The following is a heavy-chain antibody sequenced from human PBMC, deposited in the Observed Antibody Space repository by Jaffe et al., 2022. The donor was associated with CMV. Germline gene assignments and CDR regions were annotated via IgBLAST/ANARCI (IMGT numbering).Heavy chain of an antibody. V-gene: IGHV1-46*01. CDR2: INPSGGST. CDR1: GYTFTSYY. J-gene: IGHJ3*02. Sequence: QVQLVQSGAEVKKPGASVKVSCKASGYTFTSYYMHWVRQAPGQGLEWMGIINPSGGSTSYAQKFQGRVTMTRDTSTSTVYMELSSLRSEDTAVYYCARVMRLRFLEWSPAFDIWGQGTMVTVSS. CDR3: ARVMRLRFLEWSPAFDI. D-gene: IGHD3-3*01.